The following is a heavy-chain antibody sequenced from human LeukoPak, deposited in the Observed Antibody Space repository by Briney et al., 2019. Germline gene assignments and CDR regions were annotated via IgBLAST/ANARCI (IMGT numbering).Heavy chain of an antibody. J-gene: IGHJ3*02. CDR3: AKGGPLGYCSGGSCYPDAFDI. Sequence: GGSLRLSCAASGFTFSSYAMSWVRQAPGKGLEWVSAISGSGGSTYYADSVKGRFTISRENSKNTLYLQMNSLRAEDTAVYYCAKGGPLGYCSGGSCYPDAFDIWGQGTMVTVSS. V-gene: IGHV3-23*01. D-gene: IGHD2-15*01. CDR1: GFTFSSYA. CDR2: ISGSGGST.